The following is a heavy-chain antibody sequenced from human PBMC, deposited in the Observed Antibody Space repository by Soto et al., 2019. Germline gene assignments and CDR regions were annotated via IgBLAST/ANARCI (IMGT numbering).Heavy chain of an antibody. CDR3: ARKRSGSWFDP. CDR2: ISAYNGNT. Sequence: GASVKVSCKPSGYTFTSYGITWVRQAPGQGLEWMGWISAYNGNTNYAQKFQGRVTMTTDTSTSTAYMELRSLGSDDTAVYYCARKRSGSWFDPWGQGTLVTVSS. CDR1: GYTFTSYG. J-gene: IGHJ5*02. D-gene: IGHD3-3*01. V-gene: IGHV1-18*01.